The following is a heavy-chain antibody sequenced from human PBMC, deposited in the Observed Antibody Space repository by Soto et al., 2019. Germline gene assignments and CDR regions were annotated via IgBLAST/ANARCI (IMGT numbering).Heavy chain of an antibody. CDR1: GGTFSSYS. D-gene: IGHD3-3*01. J-gene: IGHJ6*02. Sequence: AASVKVSCKASGGTFSSYSISWVRQAPGQGLEWMGGIIPIFGTANYAQKFQGRVTITADESTSTAYMELSSLRSEDTAVYYCATGYDFWSGYSNYYYYGMDVWGQGTTVTVSS. CDR2: IIPIFGTA. V-gene: IGHV1-69*01. CDR3: ATGYDFWSGYSNYYYYGMDV.